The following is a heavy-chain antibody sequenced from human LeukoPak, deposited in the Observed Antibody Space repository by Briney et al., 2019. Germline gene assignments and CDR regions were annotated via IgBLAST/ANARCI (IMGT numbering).Heavy chain of an antibody. CDR3: VKDPMTTMTSHFDY. J-gene: IGHJ4*02. D-gene: IGHD4-17*01. V-gene: IGHV3-64D*06. CDR1: GFTFSSYA. CDR2: ISSNGGST. Sequence: GGSLRLSCSASGFTFSSYAMEWVRQVPGKGLEYVSGISSNGGSTYYADSVKGRFTISRDNSKHTLYLQMSSLRAEDTAVYYCVKDPMTTMTSHFDYWGQGTLVTVSS.